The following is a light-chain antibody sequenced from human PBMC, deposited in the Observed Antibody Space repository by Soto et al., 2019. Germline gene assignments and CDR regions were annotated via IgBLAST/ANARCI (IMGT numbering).Light chain of an antibody. V-gene: IGLV2-14*01. CDR3: SSYTSSSTLYV. Sequence: QAVVTQPASVSGSPGQSITISCTGTSSDVGGYNYVSWYQQHPGKAPKLMIYEVSNRPSGVSNRFPGSKSGNTASLTISGLQAEDEADYYCSSYTSSSTLYVFGTGTKVTVL. CDR1: SSDVGGYNY. J-gene: IGLJ1*01. CDR2: EVS.